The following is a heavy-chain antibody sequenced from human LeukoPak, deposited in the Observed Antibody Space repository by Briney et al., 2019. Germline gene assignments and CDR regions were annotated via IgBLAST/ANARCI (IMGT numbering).Heavy chain of an antibody. CDR3: ASLTLSYYYDSSGYFDY. J-gene: IGHJ4*02. Sequence: PGGSLRLSCAASGFTFSSYAMHWVRQAPGKGLEWVAVISYDGSNKYYADSVKGRFTISRDNSKNTLYLQMNSLRAEDTAVYYCASLTLSYYYDSSGYFDYWGQGTLVTVSS. V-gene: IGHV3-30*01. CDR2: ISYDGSNK. CDR1: GFTFSSYA. D-gene: IGHD3-22*01.